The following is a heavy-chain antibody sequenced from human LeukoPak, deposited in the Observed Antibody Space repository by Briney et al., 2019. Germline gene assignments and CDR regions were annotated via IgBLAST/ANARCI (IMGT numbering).Heavy chain of an antibody. J-gene: IGHJ4*02. CDR3: ARGGTYYDILTGYYTRDFDY. V-gene: IGHV1-2*02. CDR1: GYTFTGYY. CDR2: INPNSGGT. D-gene: IGHD3-9*01. Sequence: VASVKVSCKASGYTFTGYYMHWVRQAPGQGLEWMGWINPNSGGTNYAQKFQGRVTMTRDTSISTAYMELSRLRSDDTAVYYCARGGTYYDILTGYYTRDFDYWGQGTLVTVSS.